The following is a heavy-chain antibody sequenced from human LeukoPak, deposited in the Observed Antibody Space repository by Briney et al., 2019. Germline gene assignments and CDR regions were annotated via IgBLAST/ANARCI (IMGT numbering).Heavy chain of an antibody. CDR3: ARIKTPRYCSSTRCESSYFDY. CDR1: GGSFSGYY. J-gene: IGHJ4*02. CDR2: INHSGST. D-gene: IGHD2-2*01. Sequence: SETLSLTCAVYGGSFSGYYWSWIRQPPGKGLEWIGEINHSGSTNYNPSLKSRVTISVDTSKNQFSLKLSSVTAADTAVYYCARIKTPRYCSSTRCESSYFDYWGQGTLVTVSS. V-gene: IGHV4-34*01.